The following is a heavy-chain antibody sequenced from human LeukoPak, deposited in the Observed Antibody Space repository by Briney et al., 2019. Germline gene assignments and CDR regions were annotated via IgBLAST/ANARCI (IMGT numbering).Heavy chain of an antibody. CDR1: GFTFSSYA. Sequence: PGGSLRLSCAASGFTFSSYAMSWVRQPPGKWLEWVSAISGSGGSTYYADSVKGRFTISRDNSKNTLYLQMNSLRAEDTAVYYCAKVGLLWFGELSWDFDYWGQGTLVTVSS. CDR2: ISGSGGST. CDR3: AKVGLLWFGELSWDFDY. D-gene: IGHD3-10*01. V-gene: IGHV3-23*01. J-gene: IGHJ4*02.